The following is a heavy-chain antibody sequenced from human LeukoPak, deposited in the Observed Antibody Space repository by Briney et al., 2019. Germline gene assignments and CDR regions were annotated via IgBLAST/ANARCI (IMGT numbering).Heavy chain of an antibody. CDR3: ATYRSTWSPRFEYFQH. CDR2: IIPMSGTI. V-gene: IGHV1-69*06. J-gene: IGHJ1*01. CDR1: GGTFSSYS. D-gene: IGHD6-13*01. Sequence: ASVKVSCTTSGGTFSSYSISWVRQAPGQGLEWMGGIIPMSGTIKYAQQFQGRVTMTADRSTSTAYMALSSLRSEDTAVYYCATYRSTWSPRFEYFQHWGQGTLVTVSS.